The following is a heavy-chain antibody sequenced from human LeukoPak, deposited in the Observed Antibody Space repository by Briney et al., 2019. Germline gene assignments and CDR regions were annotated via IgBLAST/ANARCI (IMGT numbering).Heavy chain of an antibody. CDR1: GDTFIPYT. V-gene: IGHV1-69*04. CDR3: ARDHCTPGTCLGGH. J-gene: IGHJ4*02. Sequence: ASVKVSCKASGDTFIPYTFSWVRQAPGQGLEWIGRIIPNLDVANYAQKFQGRVTLSVDRDTATTYMEVTSLRSEDTAIYYCARDHCTPGTCLGGHWGQGTLVTVSS. CDR2: IIPNLDVA. D-gene: IGHD2-15*01.